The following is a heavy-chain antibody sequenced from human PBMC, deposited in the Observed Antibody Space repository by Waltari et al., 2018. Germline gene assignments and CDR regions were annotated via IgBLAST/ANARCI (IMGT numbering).Heavy chain of an antibody. D-gene: IGHD3-3*01. CDR2: TSFDGSDT. Sequence: VLLVQSGGGVFQPGRSLRLSCLGSGFTFGSSAFHWVRQSPGRGLEWVALTSFDGSDTFYAPSVEGRFTISRDSSKNTVFLQMTSLRPDDTAIYFCARDQADFWSARGAFDYWGQGSLVTVSS. V-gene: IGHV3-30*04. J-gene: IGHJ4*02. CDR1: GFTFGSSA. CDR3: ARDQADFWSARGAFDY.